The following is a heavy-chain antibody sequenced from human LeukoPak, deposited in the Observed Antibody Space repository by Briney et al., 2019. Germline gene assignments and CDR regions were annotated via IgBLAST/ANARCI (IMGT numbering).Heavy chain of an antibody. D-gene: IGHD3-3*02. Sequence: SQTLSLTCAISGDGVSSLSATWNWIRQSPSRGLEWLGRTYYRSRWYTDYAVSVKSRITINTSKNQFSLQLTSVTPEDTAVYYCARQEDCIGISCDATVYFDSWGQGALVTVSS. V-gene: IGHV6-1*01. CDR2: TYYRSRWYT. CDR1: GDGVSSLSAT. CDR3: ARQEDCIGISCDATVYFDS. J-gene: IGHJ4*02.